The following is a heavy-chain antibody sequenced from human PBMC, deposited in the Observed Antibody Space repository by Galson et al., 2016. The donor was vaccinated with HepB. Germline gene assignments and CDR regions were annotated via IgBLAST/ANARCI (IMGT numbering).Heavy chain of an antibody. CDR3: LRISGYTYGHDFDY. J-gene: IGHJ4*02. D-gene: IGHD5-18*01. Sequence: SLRLSCATSGFTFADYAMTWFRQTPGEGLEWVGFVRSETYGGTTDYAASVEGRFTISRDDSNSIAYLQMNSLKTEDTAVYYCLRISGYTYGHDFDYWGQGTLVTVSS. CDR2: VRSETYGGTT. V-gene: IGHV3-49*03. CDR1: GFTFADYA.